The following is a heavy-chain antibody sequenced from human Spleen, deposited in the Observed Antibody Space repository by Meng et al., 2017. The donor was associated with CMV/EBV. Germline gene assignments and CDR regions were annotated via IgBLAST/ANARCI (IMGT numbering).Heavy chain of an antibody. Sequence: ASVKVSCKASGYTSTNYFIHWVRQAPGQGLEWMGMINPSDSSTTYPQKFQDRVTVTGDTSTSTVFMDLSSLRSQDTAVYYCAISDYGDPDHWGQGTLVTVSS. J-gene: IGHJ4*02. V-gene: IGHV1-46*01. CDR3: AISDYGDPDH. CDR2: INPSDSST. D-gene: IGHD4/OR15-4a*01. CDR1: GYTSTNYF.